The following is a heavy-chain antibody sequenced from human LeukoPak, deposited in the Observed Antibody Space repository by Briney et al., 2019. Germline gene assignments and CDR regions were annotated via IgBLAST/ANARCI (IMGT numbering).Heavy chain of an antibody. D-gene: IGHD3-3*01. Sequence: SQTLSLTCTVSGGSISRGSYYWSWIRQPAGKGLEWIGRIYTSGSTNYNLSLKSRVTISVDTSKIQFSLKLSSVTAADTAVYYFARAGRTRITIFGFDPWGQGSLVTVSS. CDR2: IYTSGST. V-gene: IGHV4-61*02. J-gene: IGHJ5*02. CDR3: ARAGRTRITIFGFDP. CDR1: GGSISRGSYY.